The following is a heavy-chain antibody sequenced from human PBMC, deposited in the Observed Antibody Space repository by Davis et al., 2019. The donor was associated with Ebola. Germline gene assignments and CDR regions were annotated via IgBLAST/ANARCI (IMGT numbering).Heavy chain of an antibody. CDR1: GFTFSDYW. V-gene: IGHV3-74*01. D-gene: IGHD5-24*01. Sequence: PGGPLRLSCAASGFTFSDYWMHWVRQVPGKGLVWLSCISPSGSSIVEADSVKGRFTISRDNAKNTLYLQVNSLRVEDTAMYYCSRVGDLRDAAHFDHWGQGSLVTVSS. CDR3: SRVGDLRDAAHFDH. J-gene: IGHJ4*01. CDR2: ISPSGSSI.